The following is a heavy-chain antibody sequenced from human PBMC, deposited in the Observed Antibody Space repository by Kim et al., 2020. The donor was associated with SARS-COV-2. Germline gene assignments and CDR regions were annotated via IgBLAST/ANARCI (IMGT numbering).Heavy chain of an antibody. V-gene: IGHV4-4*09. D-gene: IGHD3-10*01. CDR3: ARSGSIRYYDL. J-gene: IGHJ2*01. Sequence: NSHPSLKSRVTKSVDTSNNQYSLRLSSVTAADTAVYYCARSGSIRYYDLWGRGTRVTVSS.